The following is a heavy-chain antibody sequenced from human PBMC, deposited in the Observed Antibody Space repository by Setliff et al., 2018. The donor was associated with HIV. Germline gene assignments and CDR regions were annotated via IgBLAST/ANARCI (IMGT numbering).Heavy chain of an antibody. Sequence: SETLSLTCAVSGYSISSGYYWGWIRQPPGKGLKWIGSIYHSGSTYYNPSLKSRVTISVDTSKNQFSLKLSSVTAADTAVYYCARHVTLYYYDSSGYYSGAFDIRGQGTMVTVSS. J-gene: IGHJ3*02. CDR3: ARHVTLYYYDSSGYYSGAFDI. D-gene: IGHD3-22*01. CDR1: GYSISSGYY. CDR2: IYHSGST. V-gene: IGHV4-38-2*01.